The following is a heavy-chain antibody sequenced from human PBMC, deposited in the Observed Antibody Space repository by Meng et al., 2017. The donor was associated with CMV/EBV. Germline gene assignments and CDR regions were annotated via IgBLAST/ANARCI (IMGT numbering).Heavy chain of an antibody. CDR3: ARVARITMVRGQWGGDY. CDR2: IRYDGSNK. J-gene: IGHJ4*02. V-gene: IGHV3-30*02. D-gene: IGHD3-10*01. CDR1: GFTFSSYG. Sequence: GESLKLSCAASGFTFSSYGMHWVRQAPGKGLEWVAFIRYDGSNKYYADSVKGRFTISRDNSKNTLYLQMNSLRAEDTAVYYCARVARITMVRGQWGGDYWGQGTLVTVSS.